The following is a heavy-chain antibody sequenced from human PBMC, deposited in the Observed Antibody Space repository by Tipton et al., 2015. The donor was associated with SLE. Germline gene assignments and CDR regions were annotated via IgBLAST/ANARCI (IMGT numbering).Heavy chain of an antibody. CDR1: GFTFSSYG. CDR2: ISYDGSNK. Sequence: RSLRLSCAASGFTFSSYGMHWVRQAPGKGLEWVAVISYDGSNKYYADSVKGRFTISRDNSKNTLYLQMNSLRAEDTAVYYCAKEGYYDSSGYYAFDIWGQGTMVTVSS. V-gene: IGHV3-30*18. J-gene: IGHJ3*02. D-gene: IGHD3-22*01. CDR3: AKEGYYDSSGYYAFDI.